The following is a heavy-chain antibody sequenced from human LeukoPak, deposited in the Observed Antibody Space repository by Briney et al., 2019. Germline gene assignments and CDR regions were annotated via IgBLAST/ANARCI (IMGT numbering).Heavy chain of an antibody. CDR3: ARDPIFDTMIVVVPFDI. D-gene: IGHD3-22*01. J-gene: IGHJ3*02. Sequence: GASVKVSCKASGYTFTSYGISWVRQAPGQGLEWMGWISAYNGNTNYAQKLQGRVTMTTDTSTSTAYMELRSLRSDDTAAYYCARDPIFDTMIVVVPFDIWGQGTMVTVSS. V-gene: IGHV1-18*01. CDR1: GYTFTSYG. CDR2: ISAYNGNT.